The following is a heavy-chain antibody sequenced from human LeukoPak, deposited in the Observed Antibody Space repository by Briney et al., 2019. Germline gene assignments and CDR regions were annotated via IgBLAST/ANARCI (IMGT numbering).Heavy chain of an antibody. CDR3: ARDRGTRGAFDI. V-gene: IGHV1-2*02. Sequence: GASVKVSCKASGYTFTGYYMHWMRQAPGQGLEWMGWINPNSGGTNYAQKFQGRVTMARDTSISTAYMELSRLRSDDTAVYYCARDRGTRGAFDIWGQGTMVTVSS. J-gene: IGHJ3*02. CDR2: INPNSGGT. D-gene: IGHD3-10*01. CDR1: GYTFTGYY.